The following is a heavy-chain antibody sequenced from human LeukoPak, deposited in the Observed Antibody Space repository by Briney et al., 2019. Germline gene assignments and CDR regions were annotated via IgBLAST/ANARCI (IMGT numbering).Heavy chain of an antibody. Sequence: GGSLRLSCAASGNYWMHWVRQAPGKGLVWVSHINSDGSWTSYADSVKGRFTISKDNAKNSLYLQMSNLRAEDTAVYFCARGGGLDVWGQGATVTVSS. CDR3: ARGGGLDV. J-gene: IGHJ6*02. CDR2: INSDGSWT. D-gene: IGHD3-16*01. V-gene: IGHV3-74*01. CDR1: GNYW.